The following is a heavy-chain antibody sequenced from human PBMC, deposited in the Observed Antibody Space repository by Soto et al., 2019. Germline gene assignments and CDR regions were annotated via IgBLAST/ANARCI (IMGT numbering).Heavy chain of an antibody. J-gene: IGHJ5*02. CDR1: GFTFSSYA. CDR2: ISGTGGSS. Sequence: PGGSLRLSCAASGFTFSSYAMSWVRQAPGKGLQWVSGISGTGGSSYYADPVKGRFTISRDNSKNTLDLQMNSLRADDTAVYYCAILKGTWFDPWGQGTLVTVS. V-gene: IGHV3-23*01. D-gene: IGHD1-7*01. CDR3: AILKGTWFDP.